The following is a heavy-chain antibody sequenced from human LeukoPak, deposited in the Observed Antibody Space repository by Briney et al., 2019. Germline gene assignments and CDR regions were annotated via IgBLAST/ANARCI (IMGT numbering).Heavy chain of an antibody. D-gene: IGHD1-26*01. CDR3: ARGRIVGATRLDY. Sequence: PSETLSLTCAVYGGSFSGYYWSWIRQPPGKGLEWIGEISHSGSTNYNPSLKSRVTISVDTSKNQFSLKLSSVTAADTAVYYCARGRIVGATRLDYWGQGTLVTVSS. CDR2: ISHSGST. J-gene: IGHJ4*02. V-gene: IGHV4-34*01. CDR1: GGSFSGYY.